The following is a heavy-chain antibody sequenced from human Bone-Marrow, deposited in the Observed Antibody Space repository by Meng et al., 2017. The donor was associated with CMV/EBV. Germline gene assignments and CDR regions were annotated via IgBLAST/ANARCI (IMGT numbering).Heavy chain of an antibody. J-gene: IGHJ5*02. CDR2: INGPATAV. Sequence: GESLKISCAASGFNFGGFYMVWVRQAPGKGLEWISHINGPATAVYYANSVKGRFTISRDNAQNSLYLQMDSLRVEDSAVYYCARDPRNKGLDPWGQGPLVTVSS. V-gene: IGHV3-11*01. CDR3: ARDPRNKGLDP. CDR1: GFNFGGFY.